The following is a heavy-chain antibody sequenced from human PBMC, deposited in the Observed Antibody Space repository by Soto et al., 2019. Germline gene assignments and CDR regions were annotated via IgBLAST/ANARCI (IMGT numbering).Heavy chain of an antibody. CDR1: GGSINSDDYY. V-gene: IGHV4-30-4*01. CDR2: IYYSGRT. J-gene: IGHJ4*02. Sequence: SETLSLTCTVSGGSINSDDYYWSWIRQPPGEGLEWIGYIYYSGRTHYNPSLESRITISIDASKNQFSLKLTSVSAADTAVYYCARDRANSPDYFDDWGQGTLVTVSS. D-gene: IGHD1-1*01. CDR3: ARDRANSPDYFDD.